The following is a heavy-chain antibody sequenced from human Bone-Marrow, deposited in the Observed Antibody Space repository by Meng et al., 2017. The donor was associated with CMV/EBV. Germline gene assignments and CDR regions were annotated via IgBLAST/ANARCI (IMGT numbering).Heavy chain of an antibody. Sequence: GESLKISCAASGFTFSSYAIHWVRQAPGKGLEWVTVISSHGSNTYYTDSVKGRFTISRENSKNTVYLQMNSLSPEDTAVYYCAKGGHSNSCDYWGQGTLVTVSS. CDR1: GFTFSSYA. D-gene: IGHD6-13*01. CDR3: AKGGHSNSCDY. J-gene: IGHJ4*02. V-gene: IGHV3-30-3*01. CDR2: ISSHGSNT.